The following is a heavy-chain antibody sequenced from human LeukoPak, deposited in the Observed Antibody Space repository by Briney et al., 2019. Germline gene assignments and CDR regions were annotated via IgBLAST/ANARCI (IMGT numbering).Heavy chain of an antibody. CDR2: INYSGST. CDR1: GGSLCGYY. J-gene: IGHJ4*02. V-gene: IGHV4-34*01. D-gene: IGHD6-19*01. Sequence: KTSETLSLTCGVYGGSLCGYYWSWMPEPPGGGGEGIGEINYSGSTNYNPSLKRRVTISVDKSKNQFSLKLSSVTAADTAVYYCAASKSTAVAGSSHYCGQGTMVIVSS. CDR3: AASKSTAVAGSSHY.